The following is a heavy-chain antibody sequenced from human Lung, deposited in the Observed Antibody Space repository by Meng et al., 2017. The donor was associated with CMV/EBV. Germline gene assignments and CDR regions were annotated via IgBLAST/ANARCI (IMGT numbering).Heavy chain of an antibody. Sequence: GSLRLXCTVSGGSISSSSYYWGWIRQPPGKGLEWIGSIYYSGSTYYNPSLKSRVTISVDTSKNQFSLKLSSVTAADTAAYYCARQTDTEGIAAAPDVWGQGTTVTVSS. V-gene: IGHV4-39*01. CDR1: GGSISSSSYY. CDR3: ARQTDTEGIAAAPDV. D-gene: IGHD6-13*01. J-gene: IGHJ6*02. CDR2: IYYSGST.